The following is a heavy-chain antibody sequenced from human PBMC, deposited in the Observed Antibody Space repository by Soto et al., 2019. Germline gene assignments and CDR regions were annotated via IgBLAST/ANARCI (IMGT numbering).Heavy chain of an antibody. Sequence: EVQLLEYGGGLVQPGGSLRLSCAASGFTFSSYAMSWVRQAPGKGLEWASGISGSGGSTYYADSVKGRFTISRDNSKNTLYLQTNSLRSEDTAVYYSAKETGYNYGYDAMHVWGQGTTVTVSS. V-gene: IGHV3-23*01. D-gene: IGHD5-18*01. J-gene: IGHJ6*02. CDR3: AKETGYNYGYDAMHV. CDR2: ISGSGGST. CDR1: GFTFSSYA.